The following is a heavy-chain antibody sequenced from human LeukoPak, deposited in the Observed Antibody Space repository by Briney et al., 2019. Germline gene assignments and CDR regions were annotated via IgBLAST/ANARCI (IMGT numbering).Heavy chain of an antibody. D-gene: IGHD6-13*01. J-gene: IGHJ4*02. V-gene: IGHV4-34*01. CDR1: GGSFSGYY. Sequence: PSETLSLTCAVYGGSFSGYYWSWIRRPPGKGLEWIGEINHSGSTNYNPSLKSRVTISVDTSKNQFSLKLSSVTAADTAVYYCARTSHPEANKKQQLASFDYWGQGTLVTVSS. CDR2: INHSGST. CDR3: ARTSHPEANKKQQLASFDY.